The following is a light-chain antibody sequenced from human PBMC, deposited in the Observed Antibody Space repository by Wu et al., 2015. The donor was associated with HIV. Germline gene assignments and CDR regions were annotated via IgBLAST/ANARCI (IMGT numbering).Light chain of an antibody. V-gene: IGKV3-20*01. CDR1: ESISSSY. CDR3: LQHASPPFT. Sequence: EIVLTQSPGTLSLSPGERATLSCRASESISSSYLAWHQQKPGQAPRLLIYGSSNRATGIPDRFSGSGSGTDFTLTISRLEPEDFAVYYCLQHASPPFTFGPGTKVD. J-gene: IGKJ3*01. CDR2: GSS.